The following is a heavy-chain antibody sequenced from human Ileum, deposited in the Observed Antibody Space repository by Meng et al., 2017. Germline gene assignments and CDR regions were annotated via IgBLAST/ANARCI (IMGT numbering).Heavy chain of an antibody. CDR1: GYTFTTYA. D-gene: IGHD3-10*01. CDR2: INTNSGNP. CDR3: ARRDNQGPGFGVDY. Sequence: QVQLVQSGAEVKKPGASVKVYCKASGYTFTTYAMNWGRQAPGQGLEWMGWINTNSGNPTYAQGFTGRFVFSLDTSVSTAYLQISSLKAEDTAVYYCARRDNQGPGFGVDYWGQGTLVTVSS. J-gene: IGHJ4*02. V-gene: IGHV7-4-1*02.